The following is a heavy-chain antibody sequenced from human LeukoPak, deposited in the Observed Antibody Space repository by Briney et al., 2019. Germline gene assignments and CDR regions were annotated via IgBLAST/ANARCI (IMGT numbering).Heavy chain of an antibody. V-gene: IGHV4-59*08. CDR2: IYYSGST. J-gene: IGHJ4*02. CDR3: ARRRDSSPGDYFDY. D-gene: IGHD6-13*01. Sequence: SETLSLTCTVSGGSISSYYWSWIRQPPGKGLEWIGYIYYSGSTYYNPSLKSRVTISVDTSKNQFSLKLSSVTAADTAVYYCARRRDSSPGDYFDYWGQGTLVTVSS. CDR1: GGSISSYY.